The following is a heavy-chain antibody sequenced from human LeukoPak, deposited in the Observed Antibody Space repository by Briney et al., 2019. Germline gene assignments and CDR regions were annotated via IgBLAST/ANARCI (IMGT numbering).Heavy chain of an antibody. CDR1: GGTFSSYA. Sequence: SVKVSCKASGGTFSSYAISWVRQAPAQGLEWMGGITPIFGTANYAQKFQGRVTITADESTNTAYMELSSLRSEDTAVYYCARDSSEFRSLIPHWGQGTLVTVSS. J-gene: IGHJ1*01. D-gene: IGHD2-21*01. CDR3: ARDSSEFRSLIPH. V-gene: IGHV1-69*01. CDR2: ITPIFGTA.